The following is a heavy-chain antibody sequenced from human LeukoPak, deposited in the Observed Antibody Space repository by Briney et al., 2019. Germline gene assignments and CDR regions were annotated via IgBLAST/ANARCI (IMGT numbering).Heavy chain of an antibody. J-gene: IGHJ4*02. CDR2: ISGSAVGT. V-gene: IGHV3-23*01. Sequence: GGSLRLSCVASGFTLSNYMMSWVRQAPGKGLEWVSAISGSAVGTFYSDSVRGRFTISRDSPRNTLYLQMNSLRAEDTAVYYCAKSGCSTNCPAGDWGQGTLVTVSS. CDR3: AKSGCSTNCPAGD. D-gene: IGHD2-2*01. CDR1: GFTLSNYM.